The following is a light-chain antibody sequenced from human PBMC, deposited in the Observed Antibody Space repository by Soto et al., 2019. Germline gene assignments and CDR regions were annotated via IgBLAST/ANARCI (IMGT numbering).Light chain of an antibody. CDR3: QHYGGPVGYT. CDR1: QTVRSNY. J-gene: IGKJ2*01. CDR2: GAS. V-gene: IGKV3-20*01. Sequence: EIVLTQSPSALSLSPGDRATLSCRASQTVRSNYLAWYRQKPGQAPKLLIYGASSRATGIPGRFSGSGSGTAFALTISRQEPEDLAVYDCQHYGGPVGYTFGQGTKVEIK.